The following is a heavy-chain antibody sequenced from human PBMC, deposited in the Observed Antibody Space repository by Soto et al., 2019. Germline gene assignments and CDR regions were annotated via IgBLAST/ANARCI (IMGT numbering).Heavy chain of an antibody. V-gene: IGHV4-61*01. CDR3: ARDRGVGCSGGRCYYYGMDV. J-gene: IGHJ6*02. CDR1: GASVSSGSNY. CDR2: IFSSGTP. D-gene: IGHD2-15*01. Sequence: SETLSLTCTVSGASVSSGSNYWSWIRQPPGKGLEWIGYIFSSGTPNYNLSLKRRVTMSLDTSKSQFSLRLSSVTAADTAVYYCARDRGVGCSGGRCYYYGMDVWGQGATVTAP.